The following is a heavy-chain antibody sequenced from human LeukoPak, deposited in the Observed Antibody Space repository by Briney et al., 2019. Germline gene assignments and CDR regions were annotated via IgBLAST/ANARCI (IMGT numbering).Heavy chain of an antibody. J-gene: IGHJ3*02. CDR1: GGSMSSSY. CDR2: TYYTGGP. D-gene: IGHD2/OR15-2a*01. CDR3: ARRRQITFYSPYAFDM. V-gene: IGHV4-59*08. Sequence: SETLSLTCTVSGGSMSSSYWSWIRQPPGKGLEWLGNTYYTGGPKSNPSLKSRVTISLDTSKNQLSLRLSSVTAADTAVYYCARRRQITFYSPYAFDMWGQGTMVTVSS.